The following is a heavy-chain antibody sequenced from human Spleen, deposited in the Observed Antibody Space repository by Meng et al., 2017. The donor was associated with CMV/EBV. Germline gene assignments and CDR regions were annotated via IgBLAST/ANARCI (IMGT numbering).Heavy chain of an antibody. CDR3: AKDRDYHDV. CDR2: ITSSGRTI. V-gene: IGHV3-11*01. J-gene: IGHJ6*02. Sequence: GESLKISCAASGFTFSDFYMSWIRQAPGKGLEWVSYITSSGRTIHYADSVKGRFTVSRDNAKNSLYLQMNSLRAEDTAVYYCAKDRDYHDVWGQGTTVTVSS. D-gene: IGHD4-17*01. CDR1: GFTFSDFY.